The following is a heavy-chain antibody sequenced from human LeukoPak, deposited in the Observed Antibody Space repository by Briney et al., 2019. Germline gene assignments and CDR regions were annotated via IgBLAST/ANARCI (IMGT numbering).Heavy chain of an antibody. CDR2: IYQSGST. CDR3: AREPPYHHYGYQNAEDI. V-gene: IGHV4-30-2*01. J-gene: IGHJ3*02. Sequence: SETLSLTCTVSGGSISSGGYYWSWIRQPPGKGLEWIGYIYQSGSTYYSPSRKGRVTISLDRSQNQFSLNLTSVTAADTAVYFCAREPPYHHYGYQNAEDIWGQGTMVIVSS. CDR1: GGSISSGGYY. D-gene: IGHD4-17*01.